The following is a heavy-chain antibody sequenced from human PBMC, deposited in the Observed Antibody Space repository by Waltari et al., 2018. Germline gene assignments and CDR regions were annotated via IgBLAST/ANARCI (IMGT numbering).Heavy chain of an antibody. V-gene: IGHV4-39*01. CDR2: IYYSGST. J-gene: IGHJ3*02. CDR3: ARQELSNAFDI. CDR1: AGSISSSSYY. Sequence: QLQLQESGPGLVKPSETLTLTCTVSAGSISSSSYYWGWIRQPPGKGLEWIGSIYYSGSTYYNPSLKSRVTISVDTSKNQFSLKLSSVTAADTAVYYCARQELSNAFDIWGQGTMVTVSS. D-gene: IGHD1-26*01.